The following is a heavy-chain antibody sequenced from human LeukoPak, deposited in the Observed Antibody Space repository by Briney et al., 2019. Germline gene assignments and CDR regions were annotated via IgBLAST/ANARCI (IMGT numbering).Heavy chain of an antibody. CDR3: ARHGYGNTWLDY. D-gene: IGHD6-13*01. Sequence: SETLSLTCTVSGGSISSYYWSWIRQPPGKGLEWIGYIYYSGSTNYNPSLKSRVTISVDTSKNQFSLNLSSVTAADTAVYYCARHGYGNTWLDYWGQGTLVTVSS. CDR2: IYYSGST. V-gene: IGHV4-59*08. CDR1: GGSISSYY. J-gene: IGHJ4*02.